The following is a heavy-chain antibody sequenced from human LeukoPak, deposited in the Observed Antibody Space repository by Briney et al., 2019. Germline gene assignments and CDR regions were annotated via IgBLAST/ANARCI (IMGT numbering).Heavy chain of an antibody. CDR2: IYSSGST. CDR1: GGSISSYY. J-gene: IGHJ4*02. D-gene: IGHD6-19*01. Sequence: SSETLSLTCTVSGGSISSYYWGWIRQPPGKGLEWIGSIYSSGSTYYNPSLKSRVTISVDTSKNQFSLRLSSVTAADTAVYYCARDFRFIAVAGSFDYWGQGTLVTVPS. V-gene: IGHV4-39*07. CDR3: ARDFRFIAVAGSFDY.